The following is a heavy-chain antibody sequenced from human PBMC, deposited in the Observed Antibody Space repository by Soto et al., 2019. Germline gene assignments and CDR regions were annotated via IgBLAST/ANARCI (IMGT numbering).Heavy chain of an antibody. J-gene: IGHJ3*01. Sequence: EVQLVESGGGLVMPGGSLRLSCAASGFTFSTYHMNWVRQAPGKGLEWVSSINPSSSHIYYADSVRGRFTISRDNSKNSMDLQMNGLRYEDAAVYDCARGYCSVCGCYLRREASDVGGQGTMVPVSS. CDR3: ARGYCSVCGCYLRREASDV. V-gene: IGHV3-21*01. CDR2: INPSSSHI. CDR1: GFTFSTYH. D-gene: IGHD2-8*02.